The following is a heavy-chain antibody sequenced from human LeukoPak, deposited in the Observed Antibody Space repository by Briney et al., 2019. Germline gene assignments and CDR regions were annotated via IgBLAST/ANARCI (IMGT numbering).Heavy chain of an antibody. D-gene: IGHD6-13*01. CDR3: AKELIAAAGY. V-gene: IGHV3-23*01. Sequence: PGGSLRLSCAASGFTLTNSYMSWIRQAPRKGLEWISYINSSGDTIYYADSVKGRFTISRDNSKNTLYLQMNSLRAEDTAVYYCAKELIAAAGYWGQGTLVTVSS. CDR2: INSSGDTI. J-gene: IGHJ4*02. CDR1: GFTLTNSY.